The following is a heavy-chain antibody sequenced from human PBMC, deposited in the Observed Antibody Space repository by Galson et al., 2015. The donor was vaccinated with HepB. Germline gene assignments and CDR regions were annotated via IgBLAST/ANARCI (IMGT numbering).Heavy chain of an antibody. J-gene: IGHJ3*01. CDR2: ISHSGEDT. Sequence: SLRLSCAASGFMFSTFGMSWVRQAPGKGLEWVSAISHSGEDTFYADSVKGRLTVSRDNSKNTLYLQMKSPRAEDTAVYYCAKGTYYYDESSGYYYGDYDAFDVWGQGTTVAVSS. V-gene: IGHV3-23*01. D-gene: IGHD3-22*01. CDR1: GFMFSTFG. CDR3: AKGTYYYDESSGYYYGDYDAFDV.